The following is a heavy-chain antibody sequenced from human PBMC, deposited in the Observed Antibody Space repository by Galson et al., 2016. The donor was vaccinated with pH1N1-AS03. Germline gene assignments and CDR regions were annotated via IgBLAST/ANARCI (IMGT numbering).Heavy chain of an antibody. CDR2: IYPGDSDT. Sequence: QSGAEVTKPGESLKISCKTSGYISTSYWVAWVRHMPGKGLEWIGIIYPGDSDTRYSPSFQGQVTISADRSSNTAYLQWSSLMASDTAIYYCARQVRDGYNDYFDYWGQGILVTVSS. CDR1: GYISTSYW. J-gene: IGHJ4*02. CDR3: ARQVRDGYNDYFDY. V-gene: IGHV5-51*01. D-gene: IGHD5-24*01.